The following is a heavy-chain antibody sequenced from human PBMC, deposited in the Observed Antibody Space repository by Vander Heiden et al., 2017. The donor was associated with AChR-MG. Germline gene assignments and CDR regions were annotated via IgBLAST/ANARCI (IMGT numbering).Heavy chain of an antibody. CDR1: GFTFSSYG. D-gene: IGHD3-10*01. CDR2: ISSSSSYI. J-gene: IGHJ6*02. Sequence: EVQLVESGGGLVKPGGSLRLSCAASGFTFSSYGMNWVRQAQGKGLEWVSSISSSSSYIYYADSVKGRFTISRDNAKNSLYLQMNSLRAEDTAVYYCARDSDSVGPGYYYGMDVWGQGTTVTVSS. CDR3: ARDSDSVGPGYYYGMDV. V-gene: IGHV3-21*01.